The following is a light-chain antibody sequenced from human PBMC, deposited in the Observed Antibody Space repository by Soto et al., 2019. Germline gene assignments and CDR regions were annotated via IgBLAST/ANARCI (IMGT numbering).Light chain of an antibody. CDR3: CSYAGSYTHVV. Sequence: SALTQPRSVSGSPGQSVTISCTGTSSDVGGYNYVSWYQQHPGTAPKLMIYDVSKRPSGVPDRFSGSKSGNTASLTISGLQAEDEADYYCCSYAGSYTHVVFGGGTQLT. V-gene: IGLV2-11*01. CDR2: DVS. J-gene: IGLJ2*01. CDR1: SSDVGGYNY.